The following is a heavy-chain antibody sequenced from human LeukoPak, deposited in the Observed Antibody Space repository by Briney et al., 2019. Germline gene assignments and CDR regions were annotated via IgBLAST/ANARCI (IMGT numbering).Heavy chain of an antibody. Sequence: PSETLSLTCAVSGGSLGGYYWYWIRQPAGKGLEWIGRIYSSGSTNYAPSLKSRVTMSIDTSKKHLSLELNTVTAADTAVYYCARLNGDGFDIWGQGTKVTVSS. CDR2: IYSSGST. V-gene: IGHV4-4*07. CDR1: GGSLGGYY. D-gene: IGHD2-8*01. J-gene: IGHJ3*02. CDR3: ARLNGDGFDI.